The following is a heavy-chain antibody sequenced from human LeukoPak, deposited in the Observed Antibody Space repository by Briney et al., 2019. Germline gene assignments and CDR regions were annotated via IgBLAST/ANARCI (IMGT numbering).Heavy chain of an antibody. CDR2: ISGNSGTT. CDR1: GFSFGSYG. D-gene: IGHD3-3*01. Sequence: PGGSLRLSCAASGFSFGSYGLNWVRQAPGKGLQWISYISGNSGTTYYADSVEGRFTISRDNAKNSLYLQMNSLRAEDTAVYYCARDRGAYDFWSGYALYWGQGTLVTVSS. CDR3: ARDRGAYDFWSGYALY. V-gene: IGHV3-48*04. J-gene: IGHJ4*02.